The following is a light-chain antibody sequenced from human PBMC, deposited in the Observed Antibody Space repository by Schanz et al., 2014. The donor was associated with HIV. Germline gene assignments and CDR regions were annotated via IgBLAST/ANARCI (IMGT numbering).Light chain of an antibody. CDR3: SSYRSGSPLWV. V-gene: IGLV2-14*01. J-gene: IGLJ3*02. CDR2: DVD. CDR1: SSDVGGYKY. Sequence: QSALTQPASVSGSPGQSITISCTGTSSDVGGYKYVSSYQQYPGKAPKLIIFDVDNRPSGVSWRFSASKSGNTASLTISGLQAEDGADYYCSSYRSGSPLWVFGGGTKLTVL.